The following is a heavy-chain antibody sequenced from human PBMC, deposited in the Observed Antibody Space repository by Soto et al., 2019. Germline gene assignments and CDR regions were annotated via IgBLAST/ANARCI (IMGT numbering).Heavy chain of an antibody. V-gene: IGHV1-2*02. D-gene: IGHD2-15*01. CDR3: ARDGYCGGGSCSSSYYGMDV. CDR2: INPNSGGT. CDR1: GYTFTGYY. J-gene: IGHJ6*02. Sequence: ASVKVSCKASGYTFTGYYMYWVRQAPGQGLEWMGWINPNSGGTNYAQKFQGRVTMTRDTSISTAYMELSRLRSDDTAVYYCARDGYCGGGSCSSSYYGMDVWGHGTPVTV.